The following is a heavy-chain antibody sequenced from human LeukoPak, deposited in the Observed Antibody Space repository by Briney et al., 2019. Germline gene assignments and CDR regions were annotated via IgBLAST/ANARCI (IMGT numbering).Heavy chain of an antibody. CDR2: ISSSSSSI. V-gene: IGHV3-48*01. Sequence: GGSLRLSCAASGFTFSDYSMNWVRQAPGKGLEWVSHISSSSSSIYYADSVKGRFTISRDNSKNTLYLQMNSLRAEDTAVYYCAKVNAGSAFDYWGQGTLVTVSS. CDR3: AKVNAGSAFDY. CDR1: GFTFSDYS. J-gene: IGHJ4*02.